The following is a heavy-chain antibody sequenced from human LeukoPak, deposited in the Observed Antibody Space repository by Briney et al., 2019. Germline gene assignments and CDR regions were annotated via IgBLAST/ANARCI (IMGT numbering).Heavy chain of an antibody. Sequence: GASVKVSCKASGGTLSSYTISWVRQAPGQGLEWMGRIIPILGIANYAQKFQGRVTITADKSTSTAYMELSSLRSEDTAVYYCARDSSPEGIDYWGQGTVVTVSS. CDR2: IIPILGIA. V-gene: IGHV1-69*04. CDR1: GGTLSSYT. CDR3: ARDSSPEGIDY. D-gene: IGHD6-13*01. J-gene: IGHJ4*02.